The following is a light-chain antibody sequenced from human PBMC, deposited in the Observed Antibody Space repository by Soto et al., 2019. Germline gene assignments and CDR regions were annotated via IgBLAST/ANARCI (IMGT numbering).Light chain of an antibody. V-gene: IGKV1-5*01. CDR1: QSISGW. Sequence: DIQMTQSPSTLSASVGDRVTITCRASQSISGWLAWYQQRPGKAPKLLIYDASSLESGVPSRFSGSGSGTEFTLTIGGLQPDDFATYYCQQYSGYSLSTFGPGTKVDIK. CDR3: QQYSGYSLST. CDR2: DAS. J-gene: IGKJ3*01.